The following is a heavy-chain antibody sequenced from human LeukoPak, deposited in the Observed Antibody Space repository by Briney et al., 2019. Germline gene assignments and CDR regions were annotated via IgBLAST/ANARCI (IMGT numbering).Heavy chain of an antibody. Sequence: KPSETLSLTCTVSGSSISSYYWSWIRQPPGKGLEWIGYIYYSGSTNYNPSLKSRVTTLVDTSKNQFSLKLSSVTAADTAVYYCARHDYGDYKGLDYWGQGTLVTVSS. CDR2: IYYSGST. D-gene: IGHD4-17*01. CDR3: ARHDYGDYKGLDY. V-gene: IGHV4-59*01. CDR1: GSSISSYY. J-gene: IGHJ4*02.